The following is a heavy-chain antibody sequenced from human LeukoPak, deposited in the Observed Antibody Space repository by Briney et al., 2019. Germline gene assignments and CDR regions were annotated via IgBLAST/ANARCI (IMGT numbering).Heavy chain of an antibody. CDR2: INHSGST. J-gene: IGHJ6*03. Sequence: SETLSLTCAVYGGSFSGYYWSWIRQPPGEGLEWIGEINHSGSTNYNPSLKSRVTISVDTSKNQFSLKLSSVTAADTAVYYCARGLDDYVWGSYHSSYYYYMDVWGKGTTVTVSS. V-gene: IGHV4-34*01. D-gene: IGHD3-16*01. CDR3: ARGLDDYVWGSYHSSYYYYMDV. CDR1: GGSFSGYY.